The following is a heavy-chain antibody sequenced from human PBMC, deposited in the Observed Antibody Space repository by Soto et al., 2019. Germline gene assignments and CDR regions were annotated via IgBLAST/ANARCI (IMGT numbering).Heavy chain of an antibody. CDR3: ARERGIAVAGIFDY. D-gene: IGHD6-19*01. CDR2: IWYDGSNK. V-gene: IGHV3-33*01. Sequence: QVQLVESGGGVVQPGRSLRLSCAASGFTFSSYGMHWVRQAPGKGLEWVAVIWYDGSNKYYADSVKGRVTISRDNSTNTLYLQMNSLRAEDTAVYYCARERGIAVAGIFDYWGQGTLVTVSS. J-gene: IGHJ4*02. CDR1: GFTFSSYG.